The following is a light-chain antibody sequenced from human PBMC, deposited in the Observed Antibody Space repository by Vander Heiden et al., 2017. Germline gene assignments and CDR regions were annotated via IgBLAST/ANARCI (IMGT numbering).Light chain of an antibody. V-gene: IGKV3-11*01. CDR2: DAS. CDR1: QSVSSY. J-gene: IGKJ4*01. Sequence: EIVLSPSPATLSLSPGERATRSCSASQSVSSYLAWYQQKPGQAPRLLIYDASNRDTGIPARFSGSGSGTDFTLTISSLEPEDFAVYYCQQRSNWPPLTFGGGTKVEIK. CDR3: QQRSNWPPLT.